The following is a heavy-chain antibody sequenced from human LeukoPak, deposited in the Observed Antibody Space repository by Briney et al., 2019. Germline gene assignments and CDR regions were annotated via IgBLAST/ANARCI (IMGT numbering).Heavy chain of an antibody. CDR2: ISAYNGNT. CDR3: ARDVGDIVTIPAAISVP. D-gene: IGHD2-2*01. CDR1: GYTFSSYG. V-gene: IGHV1-18*01. J-gene: IGHJ5*02. Sequence: ASAKVSCKASGYTFSSYGISWVRQAPGQGLEWMGWISAYNGNTNYAQMVQGRVTMTTDTSTSTAYMEVRSLRSDDTAMYYCARDVGDIVTIPAAISVPWGQGTLVTVPS.